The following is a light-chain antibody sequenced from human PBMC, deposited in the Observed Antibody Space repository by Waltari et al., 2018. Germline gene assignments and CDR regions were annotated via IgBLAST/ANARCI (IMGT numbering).Light chain of an antibody. V-gene: IGKV1-5*03. CDR2: KAS. CDR1: QSISHY. Sequence: DIQMTQSPSTLAASVGDRVTLTCRASQSISHYLAWYQQKPGKPPKFLIYKASYLESGVPSRFSGSGYGTEFTLTISSLQPDDFATYYCQQYETYATFGPGTKVEMK. CDR3: QQYETYAT. J-gene: IGKJ3*01.